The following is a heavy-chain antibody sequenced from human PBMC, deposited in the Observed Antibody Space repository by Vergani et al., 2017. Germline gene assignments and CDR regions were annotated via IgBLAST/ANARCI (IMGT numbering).Heavy chain of an antibody. CDR3: AKVFTESCNYYYDYIDL. Sequence: QVQLVQSGAEVKKPGSSVKVSCKASGGTFSSYAISWVRQAPGQGLEWMGGIIPIFGTANYAQKFQGRVTITADESTSTAYMEMSSLSAEDTAVYYCAKVFTESCNYYYDYIDLWGKGTMVTVSS. V-gene: IGHV1-69*01. CDR1: GGTFSSYA. J-gene: IGHJ6*03. CDR2: IIPIFGTA. D-gene: IGHD2-15*01.